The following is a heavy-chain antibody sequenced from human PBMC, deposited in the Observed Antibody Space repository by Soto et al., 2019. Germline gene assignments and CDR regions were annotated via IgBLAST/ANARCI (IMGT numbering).Heavy chain of an antibody. CDR2: IYHSGSP. V-gene: IGHV4-4*02. J-gene: IGHJ6*02. D-gene: IGHD1-26*01. CDR1: GGSISSSNW. Sequence: QLQLQASGPGLVKPSGTLSLTCAVTGGSISSSNWWSWVRQPPGKGLEWIGEIYHSGSPNYNPPLTSRVAIPVDKYTNHLSLKLSSVTAADTAVYFCARVSGSYYYGMDAWGQGTTVTVSS. CDR3: ARVSGSYYYGMDA.